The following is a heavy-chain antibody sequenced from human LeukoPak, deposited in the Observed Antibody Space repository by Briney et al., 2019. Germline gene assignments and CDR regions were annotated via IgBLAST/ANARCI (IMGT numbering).Heavy chain of an antibody. D-gene: IGHD2-21*02. Sequence: PSETLSLTCTVSGGSISSYYWSWIRQPPGKGLEWIGYIYYSGSTNYNPSLKSRVTISVDTSKNQFSLKLSSVTAADTAVYYCARDGDFGYAFDIWGQGTMATVSS. J-gene: IGHJ3*02. CDR1: GGSISSYY. CDR2: IYYSGST. V-gene: IGHV4-59*01. CDR3: ARDGDFGYAFDI.